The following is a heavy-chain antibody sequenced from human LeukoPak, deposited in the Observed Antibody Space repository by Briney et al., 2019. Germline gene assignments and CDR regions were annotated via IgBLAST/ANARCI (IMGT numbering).Heavy chain of an antibody. J-gene: IGHJ4*02. D-gene: IGHD2-2*01. Sequence: GESLKISCKGSGYSFTSYWIGWARQMPGKGLEWMGIIYPGDSDTRYSPSLQGQVTISADKSISTAYLQWSSLKASDTAMYYCARRGYCSSTSCYVFDYWGQGTLVTVSS. V-gene: IGHV5-51*01. CDR3: ARRGYCSSTSCYVFDY. CDR1: GYSFTSYW. CDR2: IYPGDSDT.